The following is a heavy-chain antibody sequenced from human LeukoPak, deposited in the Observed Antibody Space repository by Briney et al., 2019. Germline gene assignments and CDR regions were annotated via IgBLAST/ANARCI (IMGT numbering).Heavy chain of an antibody. V-gene: IGHV3-15*01. Sequence: PGGSLRLSCAASGFAFSNAWMSWVRQAPGKGLEWVGRIKSKTDGGTTDYAAPVKGRFTISRDDSKNTLYLQMNSLKTEDTAVYYCTTDWEAYYYGSGSYYRYNYWGQGTLVTVSS. D-gene: IGHD3-10*01. CDR1: GFAFSNAW. CDR2: IKSKTDGGTT. CDR3: TTDWEAYYYGSGSYYRYNY. J-gene: IGHJ4*02.